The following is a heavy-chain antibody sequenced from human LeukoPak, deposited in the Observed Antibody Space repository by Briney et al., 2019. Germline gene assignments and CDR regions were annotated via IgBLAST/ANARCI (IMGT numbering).Heavy chain of an antibody. CDR2: IVVGSGNT. V-gene: IGHV1-58*02. CDR1: GFTFTSSA. Sequence: SVKVYCKASGFTFTSSAMQWVRQARGQRLEWIRWIVVGSGNTNYAQKFQERVTITRDMSTSTAYMELSSLRSEDTAVYYCAADGYHGGYQGWYFDLWGRGTLVTVSS. J-gene: IGHJ2*01. D-gene: IGHD3-22*01. CDR3: AADGYHGGYQGWYFDL.